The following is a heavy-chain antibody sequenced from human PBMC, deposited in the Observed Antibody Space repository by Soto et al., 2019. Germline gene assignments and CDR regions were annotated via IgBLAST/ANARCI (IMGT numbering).Heavy chain of an antibody. CDR3: ARDNGLAGSFDP. J-gene: IGHJ5*02. CDR1: GFTFRSYS. V-gene: IGHV3-48*02. CDR2: ISIGATAI. Sequence: PGGSLRLSCAASGFTFRSYSMNWVRQAPGKGLEWISYISIGATAIFYADSVKGRFTISRDDAKNSLYLEMNSLRDEDTSVYYRARDNGLAGSFDPWGQGALVTVPS. D-gene: IGHD3-3*02.